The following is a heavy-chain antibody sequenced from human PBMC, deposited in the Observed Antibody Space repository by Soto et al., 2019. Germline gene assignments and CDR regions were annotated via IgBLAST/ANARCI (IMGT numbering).Heavy chain of an antibody. D-gene: IGHD6-13*01. Sequence: ASLKVSCKVSGYTLTELSMHWVRQAPGKGLEWMGGFDPEDGETIYAQKFQGRVTMTEDTSTDTAYVELSSLRSEDTAVYYCATAMGQQPDAFDIWGQGTMVTVSS. CDR1: GYTLTELS. V-gene: IGHV1-24*01. CDR3: ATAMGQQPDAFDI. CDR2: FDPEDGET. J-gene: IGHJ3*02.